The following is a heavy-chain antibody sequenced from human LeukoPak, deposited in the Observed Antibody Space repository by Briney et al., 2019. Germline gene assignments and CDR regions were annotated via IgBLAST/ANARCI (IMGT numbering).Heavy chain of an antibody. CDR3: AKRGVVIRVVLVGFHKEAYYFDS. V-gene: IGHV3-48*01. CDR2: ISSSSTTI. D-gene: IGHD3-10*01. CDR1: GFTFSSYS. Sequence: PGGSLRLSCAASGFTFSSYSMNWVRQAPGRGLEWVSYISSSSTTICYADSVKGRFTISRDNPKNTLYLQMNSLRAEDTAVYFCAKRGVVIRVVLVGFHKEAYYFDSWGQGALVTVSS. J-gene: IGHJ4*02.